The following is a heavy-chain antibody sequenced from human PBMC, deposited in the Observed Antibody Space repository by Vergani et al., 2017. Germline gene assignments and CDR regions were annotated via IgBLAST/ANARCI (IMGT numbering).Heavy chain of an antibody. D-gene: IGHD3-16*01. J-gene: IGHJ4*02. CDR2: ISGSGTNT. CDR1: GFTFSSYA. V-gene: IGHV3-43*02. CDR3: AKDISQLGGVDY. Sequence: EVQLLESGGGLVQPGGSLRLSCAASGFTFSSYAMTWVRQAPGKGLQWVSLISGSGTNTYYADSVKGRFTISRDNSKNSLYLQMNSLRTEDTALYYCAKDISQLGGVDYWGQGTLVTVSS.